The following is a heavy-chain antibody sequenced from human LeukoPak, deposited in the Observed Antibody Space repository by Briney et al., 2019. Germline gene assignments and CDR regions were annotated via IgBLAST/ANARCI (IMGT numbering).Heavy chain of an antibody. CDR1: GFIHCHYV. Sequence: GRSLRLSRAPSGFIHCHYVMHWVRQAPGKGVEWVAGIWSDGSNRFYAGSVKGRFTISRDNSQNSLFLRMNSLRAEATAMYYCARDAQRGFDYSNSLKYWGHGTLVTVSS. J-gene: IGHJ4*01. V-gene: IGHV3-33*01. D-gene: IGHD4-11*01. CDR2: IWSDGSNR. CDR3: ARDAQRGFDYSNSLKY.